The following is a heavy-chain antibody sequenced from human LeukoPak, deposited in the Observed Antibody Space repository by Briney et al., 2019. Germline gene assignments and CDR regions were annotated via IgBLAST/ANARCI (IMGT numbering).Heavy chain of an antibody. V-gene: IGHV3-7*03. CDR2: IKQDGSEK. CDR1: GFTFSRYW. CDR3: AKAQSPATGYPYDY. D-gene: IGHD1-1*01. Sequence: PPGGSLRLSCVGSGFTFSRYWLNWVRQAPGKGLEWVANIKQDGSEKYYVDSVKGRFTISRDNAKNSLYLQMNSLRAEDTALYYCAKAQSPATGYPYDYWGQGTLVTVSS. J-gene: IGHJ4*02.